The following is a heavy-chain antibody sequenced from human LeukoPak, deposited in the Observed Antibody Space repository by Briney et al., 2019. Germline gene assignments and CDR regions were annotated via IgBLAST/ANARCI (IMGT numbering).Heavy chain of an antibody. J-gene: IGHJ4*02. V-gene: IGHV3-15*01. Sequence: GGSLRLSCAASGFTFTDTWMSWVRQAPGKGLEWVVGIKRRNDGGTTDYAAPVKGRFTISRDDSKNTVYLQMNSLKTEDTAVYYCTTARLRVRGIDYWGQGTLVSVSS. CDR3: TTARLRVRGIDY. CDR2: IKRRNDGGTT. CDR1: GFTFTDTW. D-gene: IGHD3-10*01.